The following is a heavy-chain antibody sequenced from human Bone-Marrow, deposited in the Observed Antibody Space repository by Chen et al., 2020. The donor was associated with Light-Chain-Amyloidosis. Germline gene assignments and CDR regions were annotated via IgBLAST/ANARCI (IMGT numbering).Heavy chain of an antibody. V-gene: IGHV4-38-2*02. CDR2: IHHSGVT. Sequence: QVQLQESGPGLVKPSEILSLTCIVSAYSVTSNYYWSWLRQPPGTGVEWVATIHHSGVTYLNPSFGSRVTISVDTSNNQFSLRLNSVTATDTAVYYCARYVGDTFYFDYWGQGMLVTVSS. J-gene: IGHJ4*02. CDR1: AYSVTSNYY. D-gene: IGHD3-10*02. CDR3: ARYVGDTFYFDY.